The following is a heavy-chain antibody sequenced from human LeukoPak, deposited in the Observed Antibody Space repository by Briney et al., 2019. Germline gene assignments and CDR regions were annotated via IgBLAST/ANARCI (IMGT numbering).Heavy chain of an antibody. CDR1: RYSISSGYF. CDR3: ARQQGGTFDI. J-gene: IGHJ3*02. CDR2: IYHSGST. Sequence: PSETLSLTCTVSRYSISSGYFWGWIRQPPGKGLEWIGSIYHSGSTNYNPSLRSRVTISVDTSKNQFSLRLSSVTAADTAVYYRARQQGGTFDIWGQGTMVTVSS. V-gene: IGHV4-38-2*02. D-gene: IGHD3-16*01.